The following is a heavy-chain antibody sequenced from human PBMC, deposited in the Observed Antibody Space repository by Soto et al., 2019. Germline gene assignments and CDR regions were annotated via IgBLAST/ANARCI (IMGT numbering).Heavy chain of an antibody. J-gene: IGHJ6*02. CDR2: ISAYNGNT. CDR3: ARDAYSGSYYDGYYYYGMDV. Sequence: ASVKVSCKASGYTFTSYGIGWVRQAPGQGLEWMGWISAYNGNTNYAQKLQGRVTMTTDTSTSTAYMELRSLRSDDTAVYYCARDAYSGSYYDGYYYYGMDVWGQGTTVTVSS. V-gene: IGHV1-18*01. D-gene: IGHD1-26*01. CDR1: GYTFTSYG.